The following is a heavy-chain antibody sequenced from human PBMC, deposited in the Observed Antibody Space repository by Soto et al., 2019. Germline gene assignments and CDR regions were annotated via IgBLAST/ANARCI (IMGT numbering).Heavy chain of an antibody. J-gene: IGHJ3*01. Sequence: EVQLLESGGGLVKPGGSLRLSCAASGFTFSNYIMNWVRQPPGQGLEWVASISGSSTYVYYADSLKGRIAISRDNAKNSLSLELYTLRVEDTAVYYCSRGGGYYYGSGTDAFDVWGQGTLVTVSS. D-gene: IGHD3-10*01. CDR3: SRGGGYYYGSGTDAFDV. CDR1: GFTFSNYI. CDR2: ISGSSTYV. V-gene: IGHV3-21*01.